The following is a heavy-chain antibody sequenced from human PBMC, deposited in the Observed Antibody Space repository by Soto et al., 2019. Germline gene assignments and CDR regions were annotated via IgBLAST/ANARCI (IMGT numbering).Heavy chain of an antibody. D-gene: IGHD3-16*01. CDR1: GGSISSGGYY. CDR3: ARDRKYGGGAFDI. Sequence: SETLSLTCTVSGGSISSGGYYWSWIRQHPGKGLEWIGYIYYSGSTYYNPSLKSRVTISVDTSKNQFSLKLSSVTAADTAVYYCARDRKYGGGAFDIWGQGTMVTVSS. J-gene: IGHJ3*02. CDR2: IYYSGST. V-gene: IGHV4-31*03.